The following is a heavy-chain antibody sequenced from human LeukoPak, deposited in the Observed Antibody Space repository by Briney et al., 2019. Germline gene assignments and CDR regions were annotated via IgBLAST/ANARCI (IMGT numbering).Heavy chain of an antibody. CDR2: IYYSGNT. V-gene: IGHV4-59*08. Sequence: PSETLSLTCTVSGGSISSYYWSWIRQPPGKGLEYIGYIYYSGNTNPNPSLNSRVTISVDTSKNQFSLKLSSVTAADTAVYYCARRGSGASLEYYFDLWGRGTLVTVSS. CDR1: GGSISSYY. J-gene: IGHJ2*01. D-gene: IGHD1-14*01. CDR3: ARRGSGASLEYYFDL.